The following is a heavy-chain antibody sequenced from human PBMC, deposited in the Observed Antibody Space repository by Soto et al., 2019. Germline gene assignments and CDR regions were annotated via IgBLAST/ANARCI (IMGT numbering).Heavy chain of an antibody. CDR1: GFTFSSYA. J-gene: IGHJ6*02. V-gene: IGHV3-23*01. CDR2: ISGSGATT. D-gene: IGHD6-25*01. CDR3: AKPPYSSATFYYYGMDV. Sequence: EEQLLESGGGLVQPGGSLRLSCAASGFTFSSYAMSWVRQAPGKGLEWVSAISGSGATTYHADSVKGRFTISRENSKHTLYLQMNSLRAEDTAVSYCAKPPYSSATFYYYGMDVWGRGHTVTVSS.